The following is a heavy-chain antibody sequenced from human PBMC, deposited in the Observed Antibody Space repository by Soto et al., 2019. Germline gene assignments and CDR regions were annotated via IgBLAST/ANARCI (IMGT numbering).Heavy chain of an antibody. CDR2: INPNSGGT. CDR1: GYTFTVYY. CDR3: AREAAVAFGELPNHNWFDP. V-gene: IGHV1-2*04. D-gene: IGHD3-10*01. J-gene: IGHJ5*02. Sequence: VASVTVSCKASGYTFTVYYMHWVRQAPGQGLEWMGWINPNSGGTNYAQKFQGWVTMTRGTSISTVYMELSRLRSDDTAVYYCAREAAVAFGELPNHNWFDPWGQGTLVTVSS.